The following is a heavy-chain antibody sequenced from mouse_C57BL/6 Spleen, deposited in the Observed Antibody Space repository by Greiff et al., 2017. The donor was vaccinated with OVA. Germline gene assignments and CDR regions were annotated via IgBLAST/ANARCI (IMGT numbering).Heavy chain of an antibody. CDR1: GFTFSDYG. D-gene: IGHD2-2*01. CDR3: ARPGYGYDDWFAY. V-gene: IGHV5-17*01. CDR2: ISSGSSTI. Sequence: DVKLVESGGGLVKPGGSLKLSCAASGFTFSDYGMHWVRQAPEKGLEWVAYISSGSSTIYYADTVKGRFTISRDNAKNTLFLQMTSLRSEDTAMYYCARPGYGYDDWFAYWGQGTLVTVSA. J-gene: IGHJ3*01.